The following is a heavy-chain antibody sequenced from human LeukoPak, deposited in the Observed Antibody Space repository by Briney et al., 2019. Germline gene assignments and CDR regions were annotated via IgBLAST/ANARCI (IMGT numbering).Heavy chain of an antibody. CDR2: ISSSGSTI. CDR3: ARVQGGGFRTADY. D-gene: IGHD1-14*01. J-gene: IGHJ4*02. V-gene: IGHV3-48*03. CDR1: GFTFSSYE. Sequence: GGSLRLSCAASGFTFSSYEMNWVRRAPGKGLEWVSYISSSGSTIYYADSVKGRFTISRDNAKNSLYLQMNSLRGEDTAMYYCARVQGGGFRTADYWGQGTLVTVSS.